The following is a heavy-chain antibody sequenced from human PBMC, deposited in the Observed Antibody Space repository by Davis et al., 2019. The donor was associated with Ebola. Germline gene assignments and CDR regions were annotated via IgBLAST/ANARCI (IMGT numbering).Heavy chain of an antibody. CDR1: GFTFDYYA. Sequence: GESLNISCAASGFTFDYYAIHWVRQSPGKGLECVSLINGDGTLTYYADSVKGRFTISRDNSKTSLYLQMNSLTSEDTAVYYCGKADCGGDCRVVDFWGQGTLVTVSA. J-gene: IGHJ4*02. CDR3: GKADCGGDCRVVDF. V-gene: IGHV3-43*02. D-gene: IGHD2-21*02. CDR2: INGDGTLT.